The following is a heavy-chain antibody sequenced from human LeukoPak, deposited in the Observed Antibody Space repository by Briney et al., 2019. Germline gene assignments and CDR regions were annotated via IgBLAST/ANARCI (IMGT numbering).Heavy chain of an antibody. Sequence: ASVKVSCKASGYTFSNYGITWVRQAPGQGLEWMGWISVYNGKAHYAQKFQGRVTMTTDSSTNTAYMDLRSLKSDDTAMFYCAVITSSVDYWGQGTLVTVS. CDR2: ISVYNGKA. J-gene: IGHJ4*02. CDR1: GYTFSNYG. V-gene: IGHV1-18*01. CDR3: AVITSSVDY. D-gene: IGHD3-10*01.